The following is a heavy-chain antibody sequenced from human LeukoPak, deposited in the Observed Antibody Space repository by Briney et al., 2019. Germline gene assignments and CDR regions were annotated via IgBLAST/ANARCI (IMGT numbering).Heavy chain of an antibody. CDR1: GFTFSGYG. CDR2: IRFDGSDK. CDR3: ATYSSLNRREFQY. V-gene: IGHV3-30*02. D-gene: IGHD3-22*01. J-gene: IGHJ1*01. Sequence: TGGSLRLSCAASGFTFSGYGMHWVRQAPGKGLEWVAFIRFDGSDKYYADSVKGRFTISRDNSKSTLYLQMNSLRAEDTAVYYCATYSSLNRREFQYWGQGTLLTVSS.